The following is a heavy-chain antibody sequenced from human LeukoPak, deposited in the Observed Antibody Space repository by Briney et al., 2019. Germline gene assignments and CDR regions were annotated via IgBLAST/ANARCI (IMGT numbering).Heavy chain of an antibody. J-gene: IGHJ4*02. Sequence: GGSLRLSCAASGFTFSSYGMHWVRQAPGKGLEWVAFIRYDGSNKYYADSVKGRFTISRDNSKNTLYLQMNSLRAEDTAVYYCAKDGFGESGKFDYWGQGTLVTVSS. V-gene: IGHV3-30*02. CDR3: AKDGFGESGKFDY. D-gene: IGHD3-10*01. CDR2: IRYDGSNK. CDR1: GFTFSSYG.